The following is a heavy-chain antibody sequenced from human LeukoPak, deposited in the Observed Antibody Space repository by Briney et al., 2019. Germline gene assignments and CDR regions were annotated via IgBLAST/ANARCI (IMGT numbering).Heavy chain of an antibody. J-gene: IGHJ6*03. CDR2: IYTSGST. Sequence: SETLSLTCTVSGGSISSYYWSWIRQPPGKGLEWIGYIYTSGSTNYNPSLKSRVTISVDTSKNQFSLKLSSVTAADTAVYYCARVFGKGRRGYYYYYMDVWGKGTTVAVSS. CDR1: GGSISSYY. CDR3: ARVFGKGRRGYYYYYMDV. D-gene: IGHD3-3*01. V-gene: IGHV4-4*09.